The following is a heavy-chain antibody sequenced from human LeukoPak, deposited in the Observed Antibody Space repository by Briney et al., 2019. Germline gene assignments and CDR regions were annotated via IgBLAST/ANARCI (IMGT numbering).Heavy chain of an antibody. CDR3: ARSAHDIVAFDP. CDR1: GFTFSSYS. D-gene: IGHD2-15*01. V-gene: IGHV3-21*04. Sequence: GGSLRLSCAASGFTFSSYSMNWVRQAPGKGLEWVSSISSSSSYIYYADSVKGRFTISRDNAKNSLYLQMNSLRAEDTAVYYCARSAHDIVAFDPWGQGTLVTVSS. J-gene: IGHJ5*02. CDR2: ISSSSSYI.